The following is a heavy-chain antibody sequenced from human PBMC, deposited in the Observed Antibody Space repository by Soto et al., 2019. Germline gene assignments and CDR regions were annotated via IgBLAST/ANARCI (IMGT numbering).Heavy chain of an antibody. J-gene: IGHJ4*02. CDR2: MSYTGNT. CDR3: ARADTTIVSLAQ. CDR1: GGSISGYF. V-gene: IGHV4-59*01. D-gene: IGHD3-10*01. Sequence: PSETLSLTCTVSGGSISGYFWNWIRQPPGKGLEWIGYMSYTGNTNYNPSLTSRVSISVDTSKNQFSLNLNSVTAADTAVYYCARADTTIVSLAQWGQGTLVTVSS.